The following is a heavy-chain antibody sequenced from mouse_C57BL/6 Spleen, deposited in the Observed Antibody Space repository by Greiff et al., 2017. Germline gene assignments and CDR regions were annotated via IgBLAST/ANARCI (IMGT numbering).Heavy chain of an antibody. Sequence: QVQLQQSGPGLVQPSQSLSITCTVSGFSLTSYGVHWVRQSPGKGLEWLGVIWSGGSTDYNAAFISRLSISKDNSKSQVFIKMNSLQADDTAIYYCARNDGSSAYWYFDVWGTGTTVTVSS. D-gene: IGHD1-1*01. J-gene: IGHJ1*03. CDR2: IWSGGST. V-gene: IGHV2-2*01. CDR1: GFSLTSYG. CDR3: ARNDGSSAYWYFDV.